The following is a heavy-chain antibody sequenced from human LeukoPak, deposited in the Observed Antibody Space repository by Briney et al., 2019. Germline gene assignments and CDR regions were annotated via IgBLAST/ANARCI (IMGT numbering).Heavy chain of an antibody. D-gene: IGHD5-18*01. CDR3: ARHRGYSYGRGFDY. J-gene: IGHJ4*02. V-gene: IGHV4-34*01. CDR1: GGSFSGYY. Sequence: SETLSLTCAVYGGSFSGYYWSWIRQPPGKGLEWIGEINHSGSTNYNPSLKSRVTISVDTSKNQFSLKLSSVTAADTAVYYCARHRGYSYGRGFDYWGQGTLVTVSS. CDR2: INHSGST.